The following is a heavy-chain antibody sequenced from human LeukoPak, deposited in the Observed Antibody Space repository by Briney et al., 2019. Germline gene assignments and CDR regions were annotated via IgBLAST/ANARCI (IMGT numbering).Heavy chain of an antibody. Sequence: SETLSLTCTVSGGSISSSSYYWGWIRQPPGKGLEWMGSIYYSGSTYYNPSLKSRVTVSVDTSKNQVSLKRISVTAADTAVYYCARGQPPIRSYYYGSGSKYYFDYWGQGTLVTVSS. CDR1: GGSISSSSYY. CDR3: ARGQPPIRSYYYGSGSKYYFDY. D-gene: IGHD3-10*01. J-gene: IGHJ4*02. CDR2: IYYSGST. V-gene: IGHV4-39*07.